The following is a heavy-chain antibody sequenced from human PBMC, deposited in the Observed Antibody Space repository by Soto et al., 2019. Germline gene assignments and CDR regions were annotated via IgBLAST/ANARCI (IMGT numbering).Heavy chain of an antibody. D-gene: IGHD6-19*01. J-gene: IGHJ4*02. CDR2: IYYSGST. V-gene: IGHV4-59*01. CDR1: GGPISSYY. Sequence: QVQLQESGPGLVKPSETLSLNCTVSGGPISSYYWSWIRQSPGKGLEWIGYIYYSGSTNYNPSLKSRVIISVDTSKNQCSPEFSSVTAADTAVYYCARGSSGWTPRLDYWGQGTLVTVSS. CDR3: ARGSSGWTPRLDY.